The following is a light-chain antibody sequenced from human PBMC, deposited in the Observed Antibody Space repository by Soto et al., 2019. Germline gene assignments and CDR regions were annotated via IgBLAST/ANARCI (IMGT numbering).Light chain of an antibody. J-gene: IGLJ7*01. Sequence: QSALTQPPSASGSPGQSVTISCTGTSSDVGGYNYVSWYQQHPGKAPKLMIYEVSKRPSGVPDRFSGSKSDNTASLTVSGLQAEDEADYYCRSYAGSNNLRVFGGGTQLTVL. CDR2: EVS. V-gene: IGLV2-8*01. CDR1: SSDVGGYNY. CDR3: RSYAGSNNLRV.